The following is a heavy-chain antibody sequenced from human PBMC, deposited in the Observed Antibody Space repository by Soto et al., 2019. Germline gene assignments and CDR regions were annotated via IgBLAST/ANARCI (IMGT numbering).Heavy chain of an antibody. CDR2: MNPNSGNT. Sequence: GAAVKFACKASGYHFTSYDTNSVRQASGHALEWMGWMNPNSGNTGYAQKFQGTVTITRNTYTSTAYMEVSSLSCGGRAVYYSARGYPQWAPTRDNGTTGDFDLWGRGRLVTVSS. CDR3: ARGYPQWAPTRDNGTTGDFDL. D-gene: IGHD1-20*01. J-gene: IGHJ2*01. CDR1: GYHFTSYD. V-gene: IGHV1-8*01.